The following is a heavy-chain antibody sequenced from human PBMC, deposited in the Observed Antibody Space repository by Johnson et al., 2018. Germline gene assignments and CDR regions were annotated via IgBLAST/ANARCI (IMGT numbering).Heavy chain of an antibody. CDR2: VGGSGSNT. CDR1: GFTFSSYA. Sequence: VQLQESGGGLVQPGGSLRLSCAASGFTFSSYAMSWVRQAPGQGLEWVSAVGGSGSNTYYADPVKGRFTISRDNSKNTLYLQINSLSVEDTAVYYCARDSILDCWGQGTLVTVSS. V-gene: IGHV3-23*01. CDR3: ARDSILDC. D-gene: IGHD2-8*02. J-gene: IGHJ4*02.